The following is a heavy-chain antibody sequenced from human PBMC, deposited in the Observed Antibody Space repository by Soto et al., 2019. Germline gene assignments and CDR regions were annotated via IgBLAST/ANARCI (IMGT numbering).Heavy chain of an antibody. V-gene: IGHV1-18*01. CDR3: ARAVIVLMVYQPLDYYCMDV. CDR2: ISAYNGNT. CDR1: GYTFTSYG. D-gene: IGHD2-8*01. J-gene: IGHJ6*02. Sequence: VASVKVSCKASGYTFTSYGISWVRQAPGQGLEWMGWISAYNGNTNYAQKLQGRVTMTTDTSTSTAYMELRSLRSDDTAVYYCARAVIVLMVYQPLDYYCMDVWGQGTTVPVSS.